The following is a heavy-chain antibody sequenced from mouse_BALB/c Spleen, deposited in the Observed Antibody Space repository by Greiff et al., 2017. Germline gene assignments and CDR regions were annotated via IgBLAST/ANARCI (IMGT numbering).Heavy chain of an antibody. CDR3: ARALYDSGFDY. D-gene: IGHD2-3*01. V-gene: IGHV5-6-5*01. Sequence: EVKLVESGGGLVKPGGSLKLSCAASGFTFSSYAMSWVRQTPEKRLEWVASISSGGSTYYPDSVKGRFTISRDNARNILYLQMSSLRSEDTAMYYCARALYDSGFDYWGQGTTLTVSS. J-gene: IGHJ2*01. CDR1: GFTFSSYA. CDR2: ISSGGST.